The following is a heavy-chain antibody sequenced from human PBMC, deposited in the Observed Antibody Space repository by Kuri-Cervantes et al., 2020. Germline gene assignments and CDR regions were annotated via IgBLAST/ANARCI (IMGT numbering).Heavy chain of an antibody. CDR3: ARSGSSWRRGDAFDI. V-gene: IGHV3-48*01. CDR1: GCTFGSCN. CDR2: ISSSIRTI. Sequence: GESLKSSCAASGCTFGSCNMNWVRQAPGKGLEWVSYISSSIRTIYYADSVKGRFTISRDNAKNSLYLQMNSLRVEDTAVYYCARSGSSWRRGDAFDIWGQGTMVTVSS. J-gene: IGHJ3*02. D-gene: IGHD6-13*01.